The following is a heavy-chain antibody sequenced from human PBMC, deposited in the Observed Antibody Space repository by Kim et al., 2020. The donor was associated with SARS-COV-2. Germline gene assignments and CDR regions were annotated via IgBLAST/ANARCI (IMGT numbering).Heavy chain of an antibody. CDR3: AKEEEGATGYVGGAGFY. J-gene: IGHJ4*02. V-gene: IGHV3-23*03. CDR2: IYSGGSST. D-gene: IGHD1-26*01. Sequence: GGSLRLSCAASGFTFSSYAMSWVRQAPGKGLEWVSVIYSGGSSTYYADSLKGRFTISRDNSKNTLYLQMNSLRAEDTAVYYCAKEEEGATGYVGGAGFYWGQGTLVTVSS. CDR1: GFTFSSYA.